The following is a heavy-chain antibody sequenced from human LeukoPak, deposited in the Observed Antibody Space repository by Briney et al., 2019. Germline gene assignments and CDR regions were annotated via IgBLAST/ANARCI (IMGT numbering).Heavy chain of an antibody. Sequence: GGSLRPSCPAYAFTVSSNYMSWVRHAPGKWIEWLSSISSSSSYIYYADSVKGRFTISRDDAKNSQYLQMDRLRAEDTAVYFCAGARQHRVQSGFDPWGQGTLVTVSS. CDR2: ISSSSSYI. V-gene: IGHV3-21*01. CDR1: AFTVSSNY. CDR3: AGARQHRVQSGFDP. J-gene: IGHJ5*02. D-gene: IGHD6-13*01.